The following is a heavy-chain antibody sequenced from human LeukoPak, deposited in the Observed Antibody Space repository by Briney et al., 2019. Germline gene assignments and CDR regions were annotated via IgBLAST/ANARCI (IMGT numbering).Heavy chain of an antibody. V-gene: IGHV3-21*01. Sequence: GGSLRLSCAASGFTFSSYSMNWVRQAPGKGLEWVSSISSSSSYIYYADSVKGRFTISRDNAKNSLYLQMNSLRAEDTAVYYCAKAGVGYCSTTRCYGGAPFDYWGRGTLVTVSS. J-gene: IGHJ4*02. D-gene: IGHD2-2*01. CDR1: GFTFSSYS. CDR3: AKAGVGYCSTTRCYGGAPFDY. CDR2: ISSSSSYI.